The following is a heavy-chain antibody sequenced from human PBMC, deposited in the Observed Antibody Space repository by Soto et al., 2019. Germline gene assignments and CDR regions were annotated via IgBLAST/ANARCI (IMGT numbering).Heavy chain of an antibody. Sequence: QVQLQESGPGLVKPSETLSLTCTVSGGSISDYYWSWIRQPPGKGLEWIGYIYYSGTTNYSPSLKSRVTISVDTSKNQFSLKLSSVTAAHSAIYYCARQSAGYYYYGMDVWGQGTTVTVSS. J-gene: IGHJ6*02. CDR3: ARQSAGYYYYGMDV. V-gene: IGHV4-59*08. CDR1: GGSISDYY. CDR2: IYYSGTT.